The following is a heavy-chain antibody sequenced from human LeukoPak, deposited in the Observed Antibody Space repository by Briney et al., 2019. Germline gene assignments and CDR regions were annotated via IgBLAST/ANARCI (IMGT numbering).Heavy chain of an antibody. D-gene: IGHD2-2*01. Sequence: PGGSLRLSCAASGFTFSSYWMHWVRQTPGKGLVWVSRITSDGRSTTYADFVKGRFTISRDNARNTLYLQMNSLRADDTAVYYCARAYVVAVPTAMTYFYYSMDVWGQGTTVTVSS. CDR1: GFTFSSYW. CDR2: ITSDGRST. J-gene: IGHJ6*02. CDR3: ARAYVVAVPTAMTYFYYSMDV. V-gene: IGHV3-74*01.